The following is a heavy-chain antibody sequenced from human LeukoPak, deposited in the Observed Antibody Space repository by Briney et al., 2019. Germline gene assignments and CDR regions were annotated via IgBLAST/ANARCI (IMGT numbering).Heavy chain of an antibody. CDR3: ASAHPITVGYYFDY. CDR2: INHSGST. Sequence: TPSETLSLTCTVSGGSISSYYWSWIRQPPGKGLEWIGEINHSGSTNYNPSLKSRVTISVDTSKNQFSLRLSSVTAADTAVYYCASAHPITVGYYFDYWGQGTLVTVSS. V-gene: IGHV4-34*01. CDR1: GGSISSYY. J-gene: IGHJ4*02. D-gene: IGHD3-16*01.